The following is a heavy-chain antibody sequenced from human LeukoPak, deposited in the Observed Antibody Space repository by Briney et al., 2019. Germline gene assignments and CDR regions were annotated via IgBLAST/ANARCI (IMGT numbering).Heavy chain of an antibody. Sequence: SETLSLTCAVYGGSFSGYYWSWIRQPPGKGLEWIGEINHSGSTNYNPSPKSRVTISVDTSKNQFSLKLSSVTAADTAVYYCARGVEPKDALDYWGQGTLVTVSS. V-gene: IGHV4-34*01. CDR3: ARGVEPKDALDY. J-gene: IGHJ4*02. CDR2: INHSGST. D-gene: IGHD1-1*01. CDR1: GGSFSGYY.